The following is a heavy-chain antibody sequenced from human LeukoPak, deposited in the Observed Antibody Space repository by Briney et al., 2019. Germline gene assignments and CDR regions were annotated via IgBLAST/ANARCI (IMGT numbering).Heavy chain of an antibody. CDR3: ARSYYDSSGYYFDY. CDR2: ISYDGSNK. J-gene: IGHJ4*02. D-gene: IGHD3-22*01. V-gene: IGHV3-30-3*01. Sequence: GRSLRLSCAASGFTFSSYAMHWVRQAPGKGLEWVAVISYDGSNKYYADSVKGRFTISRDNSKNTLYLQMNSLRAEDTAVYYCARSYYDSSGYYFDYWGQGTLVTVSS. CDR1: GFTFSSYA.